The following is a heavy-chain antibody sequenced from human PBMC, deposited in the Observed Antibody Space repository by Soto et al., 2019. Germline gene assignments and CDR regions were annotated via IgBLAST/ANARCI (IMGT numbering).Heavy chain of an antibody. D-gene: IGHD3-10*01. V-gene: IGHV1-2*02. CDR1: GYTFTAYY. CDR2: INPNGGGT. Sequence: QVQLVQSGAEMTKPGDSVNVSCEASGYTFTAYYIHWVRQAPGQVLDRMGWINPNGGGTNYAQKFQGRVSMSRDTSINTAYMELTRMTSDDTAVYYCARAMHTLVQGVRFRVDQWGQGTLVTVSS. CDR3: ARAMHTLVQGVRFRVDQ. J-gene: IGHJ4*02.